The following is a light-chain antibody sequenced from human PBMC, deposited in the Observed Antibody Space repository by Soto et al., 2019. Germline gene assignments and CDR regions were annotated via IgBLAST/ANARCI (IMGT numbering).Light chain of an antibody. J-gene: IGLJ1*01. Sequence: QSALTQPASVSGSPGQSITISCTGSSSDVGGYNYVSWYQQYPGKAPSLMIYEVSQRPSGVPDRFSASKSGDTASLTVSGLRAEDEADYYCSSYAGSNMGVFGSGTKVTVL. CDR1: SSDVGGYNY. V-gene: IGLV2-8*01. CDR2: EVS. CDR3: SSYAGSNMGV.